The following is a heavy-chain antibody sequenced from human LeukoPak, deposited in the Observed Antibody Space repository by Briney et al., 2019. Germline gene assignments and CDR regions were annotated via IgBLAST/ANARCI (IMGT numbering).Heavy chain of an antibody. D-gene: IGHD3-9*01. CDR2: INYSGST. J-gene: IGHJ5*02. CDR1: GGSMRSSNFY. V-gene: IGHV4-39*07. Sequence: SETLSLTCTVSGGSMRSSNFYWGWIRQPPGKGLEWIGNINYSGSTYYNPSVKSRVTLSVDVSKNRFSLDLTSVTAADTALYFCARTHFDSLGWFDPWGQGIQVIVSS. CDR3: ARTHFDSLGWFDP.